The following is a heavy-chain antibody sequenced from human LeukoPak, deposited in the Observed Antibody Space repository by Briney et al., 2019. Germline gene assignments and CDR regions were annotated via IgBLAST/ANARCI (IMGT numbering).Heavy chain of an antibody. D-gene: IGHD6-19*01. CDR1: GYAFTGYY. CDR3: ARALTRYSTAWYGY. Sequence: ASVKVSCKASGYAFTGYYMHWVRQAPGQGLEWMGWINPNSGGTNYAQKFQGRVTMTRDTSITTAYMDLSSLTSDDTALYYCARALTRYSTAWYGYWGQGTLVTVSS. CDR2: INPNSGGT. J-gene: IGHJ4*02. V-gene: IGHV1-2*02.